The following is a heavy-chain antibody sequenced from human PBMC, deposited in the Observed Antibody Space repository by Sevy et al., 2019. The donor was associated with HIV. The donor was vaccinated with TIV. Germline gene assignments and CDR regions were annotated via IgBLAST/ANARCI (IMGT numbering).Heavy chain of an antibody. CDR1: GFTFSTYA. Sequence: GVSLRLSCAASGFTFSTYAMSWVRQAPGKGLEWVSVISSSGGNTYHADSVKGRFSISRDNSKNTLYLQMSSLRAEDTAVYYCAKDRQVGATTPFDYWGQGTLVTVSS. CDR2: ISSSGGNT. D-gene: IGHD1-26*01. V-gene: IGHV3-23*01. J-gene: IGHJ4*02. CDR3: AKDRQVGATTPFDY.